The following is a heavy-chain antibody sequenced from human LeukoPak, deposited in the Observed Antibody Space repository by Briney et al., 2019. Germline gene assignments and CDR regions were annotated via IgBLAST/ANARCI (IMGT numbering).Heavy chain of an antibody. CDR1: GFTFSNNW. J-gene: IGHJ4*02. CDR2: IKGDGSST. V-gene: IGHV3-74*01. Sequence: GGSLRLSCAASGFTFSNNWMHWVRQAPGKGLVWVSRIKGDGSSTDYADSVKGRFTISRDNAKSSLYLQMNSLRDEDTAVYYCSKDDFDSWGQGTLVTVSS. CDR3: SKDDFDS.